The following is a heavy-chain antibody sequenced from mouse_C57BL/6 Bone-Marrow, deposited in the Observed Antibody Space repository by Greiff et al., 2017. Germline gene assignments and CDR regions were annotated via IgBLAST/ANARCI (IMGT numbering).Heavy chain of an antibody. Sequence: EVKLQESGPGLVKPSQSLSLTCSVTGYSITSGYYWNWIRQFPGNKLEWMGYISYDGSNNYNPSLKNRISITRDTSKNQFFLKLNSVTTEDTATYYCARWGDAYFDYWGQGTTLTVSS. V-gene: IGHV3-6*01. J-gene: IGHJ2*01. CDR2: ISYDGSN. CDR3: ARWGDAYFDY. CDR1: GYSITSGYY. D-gene: IGHD3-3*01.